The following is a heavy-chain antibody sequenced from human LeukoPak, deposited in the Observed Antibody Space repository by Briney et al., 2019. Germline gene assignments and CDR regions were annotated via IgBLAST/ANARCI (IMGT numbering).Heavy chain of an antibody. CDR2: ISYDGSNK. D-gene: IGHD3-22*01. CDR3: ARDSAPITMVVEVPAGFDY. Sequence: GGSLRLSCAGSGFTFSSYAMHWVRQAPGKGLEWVAVISYDGSNKYYADSVKGRFTISRDNSKNTLYLQMNSLRDDDTAMYYCARDSAPITMVVEVPAGFDYWGQGTQVTVSS. J-gene: IGHJ4*02. CDR1: GFTFSSYA. V-gene: IGHV3-30-3*01.